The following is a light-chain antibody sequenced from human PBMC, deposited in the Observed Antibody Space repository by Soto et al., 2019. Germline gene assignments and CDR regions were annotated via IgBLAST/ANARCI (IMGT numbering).Light chain of an antibody. V-gene: IGKV1-5*01. J-gene: IGKJ1*01. CDR3: QQYSSHSKT. CDR2: DAS. CDR1: QSISAW. Sequence: DSQRRPRPSTQSESVGDSVTITCRASQSISAWLAWYQQKPGKAPNLLIYDASSLASGVPSRFSGSGSGTESTLTISSLQPDDCPTFYCQQYSSHSKTFCQATKVDVK.